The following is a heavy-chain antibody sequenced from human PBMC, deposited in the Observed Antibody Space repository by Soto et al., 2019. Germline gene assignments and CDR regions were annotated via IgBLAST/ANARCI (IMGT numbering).Heavy chain of an antibody. J-gene: IGHJ2*01. V-gene: IGHV4-38-2*02. D-gene: IGHD7-27*01. CDR2: IYHSGST. CDR1: GYSISSGYY. CDR3: ARVTGDDGVWYFDL. Sequence: SETLSLTCTVSGYSISSGYYWGWIRQPPGKGLEWIGSIYHSGSTYYNPSLKSRVTISVDTSKNQFSLRLSSVTAADTAVYYCARVTGDDGVWYFDLWGRGTLVTVSS.